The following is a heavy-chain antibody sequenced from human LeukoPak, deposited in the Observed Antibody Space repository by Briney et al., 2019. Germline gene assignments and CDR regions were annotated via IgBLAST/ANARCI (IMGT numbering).Heavy chain of an antibody. D-gene: IGHD2-15*01. J-gene: IGHJ5*02. CDR1: GGSISSYY. Sequence: SETLSLTCTVSGGSISSYYWSWIRQPAGKGLEWIGRIYTSGSTNYNPSLKSRVTMPVDTSKNQFSLKLSSVTAADTAVYYCARVIGYCSGGSCYNWFDPWGQGTLVTVSS. CDR2: IYTSGST. V-gene: IGHV4-4*07. CDR3: ARVIGYCSGGSCYNWFDP.